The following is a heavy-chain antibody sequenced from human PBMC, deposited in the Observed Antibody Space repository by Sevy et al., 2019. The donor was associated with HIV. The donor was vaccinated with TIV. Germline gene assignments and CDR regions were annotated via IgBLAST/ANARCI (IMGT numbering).Heavy chain of an antibody. V-gene: IGHV3-23*01. CDR1: GFPFSSYA. D-gene: IGHD4-17*01. J-gene: IGHJ5*02. Sequence: GGSLRLSCAASGFPFSSYAMSWVRQAPGKGLEWVSTISGGGGSGYYADSVKGRFTISRDNSKNTLFLQMHSLRAEDTAVYYCAKGLRGTTTNNWFDPWGQGTLVTVSS. CDR2: ISGGGGSG. CDR3: AKGLRGTTTNNWFDP.